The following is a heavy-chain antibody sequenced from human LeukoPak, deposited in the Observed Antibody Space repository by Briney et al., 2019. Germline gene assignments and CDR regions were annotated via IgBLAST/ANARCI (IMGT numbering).Heavy chain of an antibody. Sequence: GGSLRLSCAASGFTVSSNYMSWVRQAPGKGLEWVSVIYSCGSTYYADSVKGRFTISRGNSKNTLYLQMNSLRAEDTAVYYCARVWSPYSSTSCYPSDYYYYMDVWGKGTTVTVSS. D-gene: IGHD2-2*01. CDR2: IYSCGST. V-gene: IGHV3-66*03. CDR1: GFTVSSNY. J-gene: IGHJ6*03. CDR3: ARVWSPYSSTSCYPSDYYYYMDV.